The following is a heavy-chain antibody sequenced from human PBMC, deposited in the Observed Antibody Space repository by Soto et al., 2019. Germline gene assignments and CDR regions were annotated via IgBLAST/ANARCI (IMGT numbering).Heavy chain of an antibody. CDR1: GFTVSSNY. V-gene: IGHV3-53*01. D-gene: IGHD3-16*01. Sequence: PGGSLRLSCAASGFTVSSNYMSWVRQAPGKGLEWVSVIYSGGSTYYADSVKGRFTISRDNPKNTLYLQMNSLRAEDTAVYYCARDHPSGGFYSSMDVWGQGTTVTVSS. CDR2: IYSGGST. CDR3: ARDHPSGGFYSSMDV. J-gene: IGHJ6*02.